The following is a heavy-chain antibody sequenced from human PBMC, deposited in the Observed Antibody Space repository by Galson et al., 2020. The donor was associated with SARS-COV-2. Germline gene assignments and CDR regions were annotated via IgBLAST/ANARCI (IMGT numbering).Heavy chain of an antibody. J-gene: IGHJ4*02. D-gene: IGHD3-10*01. V-gene: IGHV3-30*03. CDR1: GFTFSSYG. Sequence: QAGGSLRLSCAASGFTFSSYGMHWVRQAPGKGLEWVAVISYDGSNKYYADSVKGRFTISRDNSKNTLYLQMNSLRAEDTAVYYCARDGGKWFGELWAHYWGQGTLVTVSS. CDR3: ARDGGKWFGELWAHY. CDR2: ISYDGSNK.